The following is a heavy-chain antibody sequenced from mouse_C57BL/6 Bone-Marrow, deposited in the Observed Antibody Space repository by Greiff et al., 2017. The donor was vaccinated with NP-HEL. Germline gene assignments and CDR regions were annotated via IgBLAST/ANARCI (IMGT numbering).Heavy chain of an antibody. V-gene: IGHV1-50*01. CDR1: GYTFTSYW. J-gene: IGHJ3*01. Sequence: QVQLQQPGAELAKPGASVKLSCKASGYTFTSYWMQWVKQRPGQGLEWIGEIDPSDSYTNYNQKFKGKATLTVDTSSSTAYMQLSSLTSEDSAVYYCARGGSSGYPRAYWGQGTLVTVSA. CDR2: IDPSDSYT. CDR3: ARGGSSGYPRAY. D-gene: IGHD3-2*02.